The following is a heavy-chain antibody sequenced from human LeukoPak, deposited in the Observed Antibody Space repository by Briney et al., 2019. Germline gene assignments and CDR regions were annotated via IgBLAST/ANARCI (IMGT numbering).Heavy chain of an antibody. D-gene: IGHD6-19*01. J-gene: IGHJ3*02. CDR2: ISYDGSNK. CDR1: GFTFSSYG. CDR3: AKAMQWLGRGNAFDI. V-gene: IGHV3-30*18. Sequence: PGRSLRLSCAASGFTFSSYGMHWVRQAPGKGLEWVAVISYDGSNKYYADSVKGRFTISRDNSKNTLYLQMNSLRAEDTAVYYCAKAMQWLGRGNAFDIWGQGTMVTVSS.